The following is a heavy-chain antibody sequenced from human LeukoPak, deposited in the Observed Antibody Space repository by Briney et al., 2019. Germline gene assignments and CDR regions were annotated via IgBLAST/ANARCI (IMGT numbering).Heavy chain of an antibody. D-gene: IGHD3-10*01. J-gene: IGHJ6*02. CDR3: ATSTSLTMFRGPIWDYYYGVDV. V-gene: IGHV4-39*01. CDR2: IYYSGIT. CDR1: GDSVSSSDYS. Sequence: PSETLSLTCTVSGDSVSSSDYSWGWIRQPPGKGLERIGIIYYSGITYYNPSLKSRVTISVDTSKNQFSLKLSSVTATDTAVYYCATSTSLTMFRGPIWDYYYGVDVWGQGTTVTVSS.